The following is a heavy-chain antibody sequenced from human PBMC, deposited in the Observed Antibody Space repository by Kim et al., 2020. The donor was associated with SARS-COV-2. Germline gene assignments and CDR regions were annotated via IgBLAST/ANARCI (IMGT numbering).Heavy chain of an antibody. CDR3: ASAISGWYLRPGYYYYGMDD. D-gene: IGHD6-19*01. J-gene: IGHJ6*02. Sequence: SETLSLTCAVYGGSFSGYYWSWIRQPPGKGMEWIGEINHSGSTNYNPSLKSRVTISVATSKNQFSLKLRSVNAADTAVYYCASAISGWYLRPGYYYYGMDDWGQGTTVTVSS. CDR2: INHSGST. V-gene: IGHV4-34*01. CDR1: GGSFSGYY.